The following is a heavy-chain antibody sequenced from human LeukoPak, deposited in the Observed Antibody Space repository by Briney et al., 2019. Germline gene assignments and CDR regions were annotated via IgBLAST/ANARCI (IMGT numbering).Heavy chain of an antibody. CDR1: GFTFSSYW. CDR2: IKQDGSEK. Sequence: GGSLRLSCAASGFTFSSYWMSWVRQAPGKGLEWVANIKQDGSEKYYVDSVKGRFTISRDNAKNSLYLQMNSLRAEDTAVYYCARDQGNWNYYPDAFDIWGQGPMVTVSS. V-gene: IGHV3-7*01. J-gene: IGHJ3*02. CDR3: ARDQGNWNYYPDAFDI. D-gene: IGHD1-7*01.